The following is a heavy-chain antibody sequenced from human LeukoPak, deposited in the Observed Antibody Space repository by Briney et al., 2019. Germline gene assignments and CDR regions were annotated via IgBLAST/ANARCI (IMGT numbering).Heavy chain of an antibody. D-gene: IGHD2-8*02. J-gene: IGHJ4*02. V-gene: IGHV4-39*01. CDR1: GSAISTCSYY. CDR2: FYFSGST. Sequence: PSEPRCFTCTDSGSAISTCSYYWCSIRPPPAKRLVGIATFYFSGSTYYNPSLKRRVTISVDTSKNQFSLKLSSVTAADTAVYYCARHRVGTGGPGYFDYWGQGALVTVSS. CDR3: ARHRVGTGGPGYFDY.